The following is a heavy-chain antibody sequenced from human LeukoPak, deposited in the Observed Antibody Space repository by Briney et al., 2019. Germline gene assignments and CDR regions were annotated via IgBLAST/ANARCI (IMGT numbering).Heavy chain of an antibody. CDR1: GFTFSSYW. CDR2: IKQDGSEK. J-gene: IGHJ6*03. CDR3: ARAEQGYDFWSGYYRYYYYYMDV. Sequence: GGSLRLSCAASGFTFSSYWMSWVRQAPGKGLEWVANIKQDGSEKYYVDSVKGRFTISRDNAKNSLYLQMNSLRDEDTAVYYCARAEQGYDFWSGYYRYYYYYMDVWGKGTTVTVSS. D-gene: IGHD3-3*01. V-gene: IGHV3-7*01.